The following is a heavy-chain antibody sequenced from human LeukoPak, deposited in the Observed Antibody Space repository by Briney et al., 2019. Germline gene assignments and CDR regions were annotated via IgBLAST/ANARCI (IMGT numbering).Heavy chain of an antibody. V-gene: IGHV4-31*03. Sequence: PSQTLSLTCTVSGGSISSGGYYWSWIRQHPGKGLEWIGYIYYSGSTYYNPSLKSRVTISVDTSKNQFSLKLSSVTAADTAVYYCASNRYNWNYYWIDYWGQGTLVTVSS. CDR2: IYYSGST. J-gene: IGHJ4*02. D-gene: IGHD1-7*01. CDR3: ASNRYNWNYYWIDY. CDR1: GGSISSGGYY.